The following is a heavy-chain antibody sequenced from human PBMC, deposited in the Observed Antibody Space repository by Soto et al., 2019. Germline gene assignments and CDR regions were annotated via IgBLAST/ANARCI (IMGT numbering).Heavy chain of an antibody. CDR3: ARDHRFALGY. Sequence: AAVKVSCKASGYTFTGYYMHLVRQAPGQGLERMGWINPNSGGTNYAQKFQCRVTMTRDTSISTAYMELSRLRADDTAVYYCARDHRFALGYWGQGSLVTVSS. V-gene: IGHV1-2*02. J-gene: IGHJ4*02. CDR1: GYTFTGYY. CDR2: INPNSGGT. D-gene: IGHD3-16*01.